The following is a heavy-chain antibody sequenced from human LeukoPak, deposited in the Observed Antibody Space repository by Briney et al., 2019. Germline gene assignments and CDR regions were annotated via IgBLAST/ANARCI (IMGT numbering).Heavy chain of an antibody. CDR3: ARGTATSLLDYYYGMDV. V-gene: IGHV3-13*01. Sequence: PGGSLRLSCAASGFTFSSYDMHWVRQATGKGLEWVSAIGTAGDTYYPGSVKGRFTISRENAKNSLYLQMNSLRAGDTAVYYCARGTATSLLDYYYGMDVWGQGTTVTVYS. CDR2: IGTAGDT. CDR1: GFTFSSYD. J-gene: IGHJ6*02. D-gene: IGHD2-2*01.